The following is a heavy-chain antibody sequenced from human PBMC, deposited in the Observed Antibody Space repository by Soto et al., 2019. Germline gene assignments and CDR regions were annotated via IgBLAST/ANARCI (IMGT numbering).Heavy chain of an antibody. D-gene: IGHD2-2*03. CDR2: IFYTEST. V-gene: IGHV4-59*01. Sequence: PSETLSLTCTVSGGSISSYYRIWIRQPPGKGLEWIGSIFYTESTDYNPSIKSRDTISLDTSKNPFSLNLSSVTAADTAVYYCARVDRGAFDHWGQGTLVTVSS. CDR3: ARVDRGAFDH. J-gene: IGHJ4*02. CDR1: GGSISSYY.